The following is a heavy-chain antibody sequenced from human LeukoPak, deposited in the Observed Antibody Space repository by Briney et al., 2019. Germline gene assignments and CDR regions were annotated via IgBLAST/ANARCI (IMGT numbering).Heavy chain of an antibody. J-gene: IGHJ4*02. CDR2: IKSKTDGGTT. CDR1: GITLSNYG. D-gene: IGHD5-12*01. V-gene: IGHV3-15*01. CDR3: TTSLSGYDFLFDY. Sequence: GGSLRLSCAVSGITLSNYGMSWVRQAPGKGLEWVGRIKSKTDGGTTDYAAPVKDRFTFSRDDSKNTLYLQMNNLQTEDTAVYYCTTSLSGYDFLFDYWGQGTLVTVSS.